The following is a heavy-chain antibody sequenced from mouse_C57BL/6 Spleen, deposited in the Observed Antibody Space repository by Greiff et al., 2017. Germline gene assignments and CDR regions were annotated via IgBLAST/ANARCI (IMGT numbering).Heavy chain of an antibody. CDR1: GYTFTSYD. Sequence: QVQLQQSGPELVKPGASVTLSCKASGYTFTSYDINWVKQRPGQGLEWIGWIYPRDGSTKYNEKFKGKATLTVDTSSSTAYMELHSLTSEDSAVYFCARAGGLRQCYAMDYWGQGTSVTVSS. CDR3: ARAGGLRQCYAMDY. CDR2: IYPRDGST. J-gene: IGHJ4*01. V-gene: IGHV1-85*01. D-gene: IGHD2-4*01.